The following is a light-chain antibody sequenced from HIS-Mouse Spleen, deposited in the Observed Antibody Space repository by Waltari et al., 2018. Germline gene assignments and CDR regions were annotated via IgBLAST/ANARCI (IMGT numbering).Light chain of an antibody. V-gene: IGLV2-23*02. J-gene: IGLJ2*01. CDR3: CSYAGSSTLV. CDR1: SSAVGGYNS. Sequence: QSALTQPRPVSGSPGQSVTISCTGTSSAVGGYNSVSWYQQHPGKAPKLMIYDVSKRPSGVSNRFSGSKSGNTASLTISGLQAEDEADYYCCSYAGSSTLVFGGGTKLTVL. CDR2: DVS.